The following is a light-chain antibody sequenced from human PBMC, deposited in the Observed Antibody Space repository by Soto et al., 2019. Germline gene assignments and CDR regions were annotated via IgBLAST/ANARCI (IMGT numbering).Light chain of an antibody. CDR2: DVS. V-gene: IGLV2-14*01. CDR3: SSYANFNTLV. Sequence: QSVLTQPASVFGAPRQSLAISCTGTSGDVGGYNYVSWYQQHPGKAPKLMIYDVSNRPSGVSNRFSGSKSGNTASLTISGLQSEDEGDYYCSSYANFNTLVFGTGTKVTVL. J-gene: IGLJ1*01. CDR1: SGDVGGYNY.